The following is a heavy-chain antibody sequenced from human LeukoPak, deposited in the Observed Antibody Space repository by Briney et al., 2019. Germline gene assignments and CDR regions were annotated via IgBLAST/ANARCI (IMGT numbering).Heavy chain of an antibody. CDR1: GYTFTGYH. Sequence: ASVKVSCKASGYTFTGYHMHWVRQAPGQGLEWMGWINPNSGGTNYAQKFQGRVTMTRDTSISTAYMELSRLRSDDTAVYYCAGAPRKGHWFDPWGQGTLVTVSS. J-gene: IGHJ5*02. V-gene: IGHV1-2*02. CDR2: INPNSGGT. CDR3: AGAPRKGHWFDP.